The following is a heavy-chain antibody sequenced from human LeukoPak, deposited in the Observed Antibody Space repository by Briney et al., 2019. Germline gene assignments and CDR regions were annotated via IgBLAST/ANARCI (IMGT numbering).Heavy chain of an antibody. CDR3: SRGVGATDS. V-gene: IGHV3-74*01. D-gene: IGHD1-26*01. CDR2: ITSDGSST. Sequence: GGSLRLPCTASGFTFSSYWMHWVRQAPGKGLVWVSRITSDGSSTSHADSVKGRFTISRDNAKNTLYLQMNSLRAEGTAVYYCSRGVGATDSWGQGTLVTVSS. J-gene: IGHJ1*01. CDR1: GFTFSSYW.